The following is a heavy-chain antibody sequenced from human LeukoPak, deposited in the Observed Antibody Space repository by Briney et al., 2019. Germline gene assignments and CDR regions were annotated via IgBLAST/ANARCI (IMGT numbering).Heavy chain of an antibody. CDR2: INHSGST. CDR3: ARGRGWFGELPYYYYYYYMDV. CDR1: GGSFSGYY. Sequence: SETLSLTCAVYGGSFSGYYWSWIRQPPGKGLEWIGEINHSGSTNYNPSLKSRVTISVDTSKNQFSLKLSSVTAADTAVYYCARGRGWFGELPYYYYYYYMDVWGKGTTVTVSS. J-gene: IGHJ6*03. D-gene: IGHD3-10*01. V-gene: IGHV4-34*01.